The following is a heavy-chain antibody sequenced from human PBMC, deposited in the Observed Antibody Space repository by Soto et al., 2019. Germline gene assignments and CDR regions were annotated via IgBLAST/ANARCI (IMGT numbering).Heavy chain of an antibody. CDR2: IGTSGSYI. V-gene: IGHV3-21*04. CDR3: ARDGRYYDILTGYYSLYYFDY. D-gene: IGHD3-9*01. CDR1: GFIFSRYS. Sequence: PGGSLRLSCAVSGFIFSRYSMNWVRQAPGKGLEWVSSIGTSGSYIYDTDSVKGRFTISRDNTKDSLYLQMNSLKTEDTAVYYCARDGRYYDILTGYYSLYYFDYWGQGTLVTVSS. J-gene: IGHJ4*02.